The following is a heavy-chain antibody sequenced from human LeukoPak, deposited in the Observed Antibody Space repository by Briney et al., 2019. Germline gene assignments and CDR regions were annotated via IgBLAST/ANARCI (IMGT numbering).Heavy chain of an antibody. D-gene: IGHD3-10*01. CDR3: ARDCDYYGSGSYYNFNGMDV. Sequence: ASAKVSCKASGYTFTSYYMHWVRQAPGQGLEWMGIINPSGGSTSYAQKFQGWVTMTRDTSISTAYMELSRLRSDDTAVYYCARDCDYYGSGSYYNFNGMDVWGQGTTVTVSS. CDR1: GYTFTSYY. V-gene: IGHV1-46*01. J-gene: IGHJ6*02. CDR2: INPSGGST.